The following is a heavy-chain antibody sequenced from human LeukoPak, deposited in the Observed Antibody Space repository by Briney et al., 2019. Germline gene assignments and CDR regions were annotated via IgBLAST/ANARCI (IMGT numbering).Heavy chain of an antibody. CDR2: MNHSGST. CDR1: GGSFSGYY. J-gene: IGHJ3*02. CDR3: ARCPGSWSGYDAFDI. Sequence: SETLSLTCAVYGGSFSGYYWSWIRQPPGKGLDWIGEMNHSGSTNYNPSLKSRVTISVDTSKNQFSLKLSSVTAADTAVYYCARCPGSWSGYDAFDIWGQGTMVTVSS. D-gene: IGHD6-13*01. V-gene: IGHV4-34*01.